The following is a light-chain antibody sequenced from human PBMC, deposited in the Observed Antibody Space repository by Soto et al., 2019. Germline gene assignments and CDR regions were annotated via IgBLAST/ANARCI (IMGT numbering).Light chain of an antibody. CDR2: EGS. V-gene: IGLV2-23*01. J-gene: IGLJ7*01. CDR1: SSDVGSYNL. Sequence: QSALTQPASVSGSPGQSITISCTGTSSDVGSYNLVSWYQQHPGKAPKLMIYEGSKRPSGVSNRFSGSKSGNTASLTISGLQAEDEAYYYCCSYAGSSTAVFGGGTQLTVL. CDR3: CSYAGSSTAV.